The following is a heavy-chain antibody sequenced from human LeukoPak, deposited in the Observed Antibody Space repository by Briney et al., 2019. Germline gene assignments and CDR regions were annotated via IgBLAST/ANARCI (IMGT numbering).Heavy chain of an antibody. J-gene: IGHJ4*02. CDR2: INPNSGGT. Sequence: ASVKVSCKASGYTFTGYYMHWVRQAPGQGLEWMGWINPNSGGTNYAQKFQGRVTMTRDTSISTAYMELSRLRSDDTAVYYCARPTAAGTPISDYWGQGTLVTVSS. CDR1: GYTFTGYY. V-gene: IGHV1-2*02. CDR3: ARPTAAGTPISDY. D-gene: IGHD6-13*01.